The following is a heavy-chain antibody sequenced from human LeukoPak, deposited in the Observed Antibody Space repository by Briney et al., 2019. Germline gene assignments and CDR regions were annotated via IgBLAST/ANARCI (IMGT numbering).Heavy chain of an antibody. CDR2: MYSGVST. J-gene: IGHJ6*04. Sequence: RGGSLRLSCAVSGATATSNYMSWVRHAPGEGREWGSVMYSGVSTYYADSVKGRFHSSRHNFKNTVYLQMNSLRAEDTVVYYCAKGRITIFGVTDVWGKGTTVTVSS. V-gene: IGHV3-53*01. CDR1: GATATSNY. D-gene: IGHD3-3*01. CDR3: AKGRITIFGVTDV.